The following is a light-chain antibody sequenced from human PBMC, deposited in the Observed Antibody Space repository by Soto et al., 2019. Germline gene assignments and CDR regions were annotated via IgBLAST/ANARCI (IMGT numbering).Light chain of an antibody. CDR2: AAS. Sequence: DIQMTRSPSSLSASVGDRFTITCRGSQSIRSYLNWYQQQQVKAPQLLIYAASSLPSGVPSRFSGSGSGTDFPLTISSLKTEDFATYYCQQSYSNRLTFGGGTKVDIK. V-gene: IGKV1-39*01. CDR1: QSIRSY. J-gene: IGKJ4*01. CDR3: QQSYSNRLT.